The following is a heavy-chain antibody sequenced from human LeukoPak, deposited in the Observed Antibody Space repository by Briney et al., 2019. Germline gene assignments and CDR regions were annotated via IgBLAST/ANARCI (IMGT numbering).Heavy chain of an antibody. D-gene: IGHD2-15*01. CDR2: IWYDGSKK. J-gene: IGHJ4*02. V-gene: IGHV3-30*02. Sequence: GGSLRLSCAASGFTFSSYGMHWVRQAPGKGLEWVADIWYDGSKKYYADSVKGRFIISRDNSKNTLYLQMNSLRGEDTGVYFCAKRSDFCSGGSCLPLPDYWGQGTLVTVSS. CDR3: AKRSDFCSGGSCLPLPDY. CDR1: GFTFSSYG.